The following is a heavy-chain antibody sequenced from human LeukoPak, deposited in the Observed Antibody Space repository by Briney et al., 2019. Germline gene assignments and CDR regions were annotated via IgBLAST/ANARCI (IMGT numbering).Heavy chain of an antibody. CDR1: GGSIRSYY. J-gene: IGHJ4*02. D-gene: IGHD4-17*01. CDR2: ISNTGST. Sequence: PSETLSLTCTVSGGSIRSYYWSWFRQPPGKGLEWIAYISNTGSTKYNPSPRSRVTISVDTSKNQFSLKLSSVTAADTAVYYCARAVGDYTFDYWGQGALVTVSS. V-gene: IGHV4-59*01. CDR3: ARAVGDYTFDY.